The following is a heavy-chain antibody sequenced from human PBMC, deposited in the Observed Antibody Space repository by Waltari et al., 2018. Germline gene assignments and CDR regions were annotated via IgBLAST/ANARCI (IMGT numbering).Heavy chain of an antibody. D-gene: IGHD2-2*01. Sequence: QVQLVQSGAEVKKPGASVKVSCKASGYTFTSYDINWVRQATGQGLEWMGWMNPNSGNTGYAQKFQGRVTMTRNTSISTAYMELSSLRSEDTAVYYCARRDCSGTSCHYYYYGMDVWGQGTTVTVSS. CDR1: GYTFTSYD. CDR2: MNPNSGNT. J-gene: IGHJ6*02. CDR3: ARRDCSGTSCHYYYYGMDV. V-gene: IGHV1-8*02.